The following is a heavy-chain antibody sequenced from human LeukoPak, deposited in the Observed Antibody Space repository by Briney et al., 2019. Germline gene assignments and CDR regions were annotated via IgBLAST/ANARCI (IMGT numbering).Heavy chain of an antibody. D-gene: IGHD3-10*01. Sequence: PGGSLRLSCAASGFTFSSYEMNWVRQAPGKGLEWVSYISSSGSTIYYADSVKGRFTISRDNAKNSLYLQMNSLRAEDTAVYYCARLLLWFGEVDYWGQGTLVTVSS. CDR2: ISSSGSTI. J-gene: IGHJ4*02. V-gene: IGHV3-48*03. CDR1: GFTFSSYE. CDR3: ARLLLWFGEVDY.